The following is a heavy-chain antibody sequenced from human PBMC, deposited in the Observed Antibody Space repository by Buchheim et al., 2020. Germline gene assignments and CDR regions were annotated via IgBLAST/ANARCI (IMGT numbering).Heavy chain of an antibody. CDR3: AKDAYCSSTSCPGTYDY. CDR1: GFTFSNVW. V-gene: IGHV3-15*01. Sequence: EQLVESGGGSVQPGGSLRLSCAVSGFTFSNVWMTWVRQAPGKGLEWVGRIKSKREGGTIDYAAPVKGRCTISRDDSKNTVYLQMNSLKTEDTAVYYCAKDAYCSSTSCPGTYDYWGQGTL. D-gene: IGHD2-2*01. J-gene: IGHJ4*02. CDR2: IKSKREGGTI.